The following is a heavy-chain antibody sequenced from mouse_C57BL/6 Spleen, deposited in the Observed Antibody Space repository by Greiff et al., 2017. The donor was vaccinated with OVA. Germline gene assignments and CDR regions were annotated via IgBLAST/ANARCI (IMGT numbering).Heavy chain of an antibody. CDR2: IDPENGDT. D-gene: IGHD2-3*01. Sequence: EVQLQQSGAELVRPGASVKLSCTASGFNIKDDYMHWVKQRPEQGLEWIGWIDPENGDTEYASKFQGKATITADTSSNTAFLQLSSLTSEDSAVYYCTRWLLQAMDYWGQGTSVTVSS. V-gene: IGHV14-4*01. CDR1: GFNIKDDY. J-gene: IGHJ4*01. CDR3: TRWLLQAMDY.